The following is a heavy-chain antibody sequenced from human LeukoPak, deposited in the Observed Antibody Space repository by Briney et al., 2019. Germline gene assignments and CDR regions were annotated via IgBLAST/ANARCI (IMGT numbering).Heavy chain of an antibody. V-gene: IGHV4-59*01. J-gene: IGHJ5*02. CDR3: ARDSGTTGEVKFDP. D-gene: IGHD3-10*01. CDR2: IHYSGST. Sequence: SETLSLTCTVSSGSISSYYWSWIRQPPGKGLEWIGNIHYSGSTNYNPSLKSRVTIAVETSNDHFSLKLTSVTAADTAVYYCARDSGTTGEVKFDPWGQGTLVTVSS. CDR1: SGSISSYY.